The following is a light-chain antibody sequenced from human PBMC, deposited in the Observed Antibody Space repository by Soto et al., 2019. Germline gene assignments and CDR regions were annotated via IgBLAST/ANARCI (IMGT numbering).Light chain of an antibody. V-gene: IGLV2-14*01. CDR2: EVT. Sequence: QSALTQPASVSGSPGQSITISCTGTSSDVGGYNYVSWYQQHPGKAPKVMIYEVTNRPSGVSHRFSGSKSGNTASLTISGLQAEDEADYYCSSYTSRSTLYVFGTGTKLTVL. CDR1: SSDVGGYNY. J-gene: IGLJ1*01. CDR3: SSYTSRSTLYV.